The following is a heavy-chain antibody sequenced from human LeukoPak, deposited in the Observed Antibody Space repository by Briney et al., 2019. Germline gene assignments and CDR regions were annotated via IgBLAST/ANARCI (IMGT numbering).Heavy chain of an antibody. CDR3: TRDTVEVPRGDAFDI. CDR2: IKKDGSEK. D-gene: IGHD2-2*01. V-gene: IGHV3-7*04. J-gene: IGHJ3*02. Sequence: GRSLRLSSAVSGFTLCRYWIAWVRQAPGKGLEWVADIKKDGSEKYYEDSGRGRFTASRDNSKNSLYLQMNSLRAEDTAVYFCTRDTVEVPRGDAFDIWGQGTMVTVSS. CDR1: GFTLCRYW.